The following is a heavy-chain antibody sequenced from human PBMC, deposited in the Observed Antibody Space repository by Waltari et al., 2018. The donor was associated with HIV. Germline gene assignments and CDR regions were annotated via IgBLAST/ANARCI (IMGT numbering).Heavy chain of an antibody. D-gene: IGHD4-17*01. CDR2: MNPNSGNT. J-gene: IGHJ4*02. CDR1: GYVSIRYD. V-gene: IGHV1-8*01. Sequence: QVQLVQSGAEVKKPGASVKLSCPASGYVSIRYDINWGRQAPGQGLEWMGWMNPNSGNTGSAQKLQGRLTMTWNISTNTAYMELSSLSSEDTAVYYCARGPTTLVKYHDFWGQGSLVTVSS. CDR3: ARGPTTLVKYHDF.